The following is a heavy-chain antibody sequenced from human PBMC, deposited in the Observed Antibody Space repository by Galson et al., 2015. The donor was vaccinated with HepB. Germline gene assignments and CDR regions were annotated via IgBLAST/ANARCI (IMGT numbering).Heavy chain of an antibody. D-gene: IGHD3-22*01. CDR2: ISYDGTNK. J-gene: IGHJ6*02. CDR3: ARVLPSYYDTSAYRGFSGAYGMDV. Sequence: SLRLSCAVSGFTFSSYAMHWVRQAPGKGLEWVAVISYDGTNKYYADSVKGRFTISRDNSKNTLYLQMNSLRAEDTALYYCARVLPSYYDTSAYRGFSGAYGMDVWGQGTTVTVSS. V-gene: IGHV3-30-3*01. CDR1: GFTFSSYA.